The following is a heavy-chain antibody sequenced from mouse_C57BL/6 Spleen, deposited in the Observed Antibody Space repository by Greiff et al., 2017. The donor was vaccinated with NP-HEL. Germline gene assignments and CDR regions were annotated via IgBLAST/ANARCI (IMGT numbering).Heavy chain of an antibody. J-gene: IGHJ4*01. D-gene: IGHD1-1*01. V-gene: IGHV3-6*01. Sequence: EVKVEESGPGLVKPSQSLSLTCSVTGYSITSGYYWNWIRQFPGNKLEWMGYISYDGSNNYNPSLKNRISITRDTSKNQFFLKLNSVTTEDTATYYCARAYYYGSSSMDYWGQGTSVTVSS. CDR1: GYSITSGYY. CDR3: ARAYYYGSSSMDY. CDR2: ISYDGSN.